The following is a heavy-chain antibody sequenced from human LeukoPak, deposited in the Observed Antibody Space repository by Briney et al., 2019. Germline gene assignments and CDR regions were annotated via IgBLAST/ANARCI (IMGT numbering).Heavy chain of an antibody. V-gene: IGHV4-59*01. Sequence: SETLSLTCTVSGGSISNYYWSWIRQPPGKGLEWIGYIYYGGSTNYNPSLKRRVTLSVDTSKNQFSLKLSSVTPADTAVYYCARAPPSGWNPFYFDYWGQGTLVTVSS. CDR2: IYYGGST. CDR3: ARAPPSGWNPFYFDY. CDR1: GGSISNYY. D-gene: IGHD6-19*01. J-gene: IGHJ4*02.